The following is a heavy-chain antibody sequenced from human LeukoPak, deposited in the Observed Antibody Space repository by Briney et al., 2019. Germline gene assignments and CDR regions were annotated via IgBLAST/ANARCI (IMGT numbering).Heavy chain of an antibody. CDR3: ARGLREYYYDSSGSSWFDP. CDR1: GGSISSYY. D-gene: IGHD3-22*01. Sequence: PSETLSLTCTVSGGSISSYYWSWIRQPAGKGLEWIGRIYTSGSTNYNPSLKSRVTMSVDTSKNQFSLKLSSVTAADTAVYYCARGLREYYYDSSGSSWFDPWGQGTLVTVSS. CDR2: IYTSGST. V-gene: IGHV4-4*07. J-gene: IGHJ5*02.